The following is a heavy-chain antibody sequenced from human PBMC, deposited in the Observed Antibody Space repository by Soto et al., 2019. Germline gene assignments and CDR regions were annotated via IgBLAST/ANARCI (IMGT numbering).Heavy chain of an antibody. V-gene: IGHV4-59*03. Sequence: SETLSLTCSVSGDAISNFYWSWIRQTPGRGLEWIGCVHESGSTDYNPSLKGRVTMSLHTSKSQFSLSLRSATAADTATYYCARGTRALITSFFDYWGQGIPVTVSS. CDR1: GDAISNFY. CDR2: VHESGST. D-gene: IGHD1-20*01. J-gene: IGHJ4*02. CDR3: ARGTRALITSFFDY.